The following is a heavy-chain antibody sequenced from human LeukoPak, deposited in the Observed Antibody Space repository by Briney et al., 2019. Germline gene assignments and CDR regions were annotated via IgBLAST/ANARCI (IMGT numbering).Heavy chain of an antibody. CDR3: ARGQAYSSSSEISGWFDP. CDR2: ISYDGSNK. CDR1: GFTFSSYA. V-gene: IGHV3-30*04. D-gene: IGHD6-6*01. Sequence: GGSLRLSCAASGFTFSSYAMHWVRQAPGKGLEWVAVISYDGSNKYYADSVKGRFTISRDNAKNTLYLQMNSLRAEDTAMYYCARGQAYSSSSEISGWFDPWGQGTLVTVSS. J-gene: IGHJ5*02.